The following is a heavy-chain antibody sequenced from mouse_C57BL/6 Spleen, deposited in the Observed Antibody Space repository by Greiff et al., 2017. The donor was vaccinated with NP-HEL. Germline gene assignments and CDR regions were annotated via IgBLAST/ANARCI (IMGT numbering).Heavy chain of an antibody. J-gene: IGHJ4*01. Sequence: QVQLQQSGADLAKPGASVKLSCKASGYTFTSYWMHWVKQRPGQGLEWIGYINPSSGYTKYNQKFKDKATLTADTSSSTAYMQLSSLTYEDSAVYCCARAGAMDYWGQGTSVTVSS. CDR3: ARAGAMDY. V-gene: IGHV1-7*01. CDR2: INPSSGYT. CDR1: GYTFTSYW.